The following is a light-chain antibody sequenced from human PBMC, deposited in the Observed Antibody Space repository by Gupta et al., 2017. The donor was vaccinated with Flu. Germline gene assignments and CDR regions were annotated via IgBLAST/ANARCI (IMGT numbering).Light chain of an antibody. Sequence: DVVMTQSPLSLPVTLGQPASISCRSSQSRVYSDGNIYLHWFQERPGQSPRRLIYKVSHRESGVPDSFSGSGSGTDFTLKISRGEAEDVGVYYCMQGERCPWAFGQGTKVEIK. CDR2: KVS. V-gene: IGKV2-30*01. J-gene: IGKJ1*01. CDR3: MQGERCPWA. CDR1: QSRVYSDGNIY.